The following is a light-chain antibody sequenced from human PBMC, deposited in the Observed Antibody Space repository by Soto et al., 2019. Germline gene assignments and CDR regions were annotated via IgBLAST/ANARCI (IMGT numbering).Light chain of an antibody. CDR2: DAS. V-gene: IGKV1-5*01. CDR3: QQYGSSGT. J-gene: IGKJ1*01. Sequence: DIQMTQSPSTLPASVGDRVTITCRANQSISTWLAWYQQKPGKAPKLLIFDASTLENGVPARFSGSRSGPDFTLTISRLEPEDFAVYYCQQYGSSGTFGQGTKVDIK. CDR1: QSISTW.